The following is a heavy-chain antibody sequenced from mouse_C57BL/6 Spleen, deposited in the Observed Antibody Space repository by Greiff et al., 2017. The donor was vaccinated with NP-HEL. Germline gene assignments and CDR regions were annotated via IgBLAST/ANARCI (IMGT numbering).Heavy chain of an antibody. D-gene: IGHD1-1*01. Sequence: QVQLQQPGAELVKPGASVKLSCKASGYTFTSYWMHWVKQRPGQGLEWIGMIHPKSGSTNYNEKFKSKATLTVDKSSSTAYLQLLNLTSEDSSVYYCARTTAVVPSDVWGTGTTVTVSS. CDR1: GYTFTSYW. J-gene: IGHJ1*03. CDR3: ARTTAVVPSDV. CDR2: IHPKSGST. V-gene: IGHV1-64*01.